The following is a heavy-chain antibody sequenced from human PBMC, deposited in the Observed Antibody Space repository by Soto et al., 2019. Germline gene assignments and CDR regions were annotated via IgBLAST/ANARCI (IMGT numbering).Heavy chain of an antibody. CDR3: AATSSSDYGSGSYYRFDY. V-gene: IGHV1-58*01. Sequence: GASVKVSCKSSGFTFTSSAVQCVRQARGQRLEWIGWIVVGSGNTNYAQKFQERVTITRDMSTSTAYMELSSLRSEDTAVYYCAATSSSDYGSGSYYRFDYWGQGTLVTVSS. CDR1: GFTFTSSA. D-gene: IGHD3-10*01. J-gene: IGHJ4*02. CDR2: IVVGSGNT.